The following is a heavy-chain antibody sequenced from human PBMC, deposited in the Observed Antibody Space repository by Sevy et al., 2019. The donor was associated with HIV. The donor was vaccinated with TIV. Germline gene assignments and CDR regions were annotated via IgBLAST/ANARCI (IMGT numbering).Heavy chain of an antibody. J-gene: IGHJ4*02. Sequence: GGSLRLSCAASGFSFSTYAMTWVRQAPGKGLEWVSGISGSGTSTYYTDSVKGRFTISRDNSKNTVYLQMNSLRVEDTAVYYCARGKSGYGYGLDYWGQGTLVTVSS. CDR2: ISGSGTST. V-gene: IGHV3-23*01. CDR3: ARGKSGYGYGLDY. D-gene: IGHD5-18*01. CDR1: GFSFSTYA.